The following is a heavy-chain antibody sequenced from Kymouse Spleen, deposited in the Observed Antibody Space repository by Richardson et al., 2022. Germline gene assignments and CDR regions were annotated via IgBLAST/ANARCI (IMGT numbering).Heavy chain of an antibody. CDR3: ARDHDYSNYVGYYYYGMDV. Sequence: EVQLVESGGGLIQPGGSLRLSCAASGFTVSSNYMSWVRQAPGKGLEWVSVIYSGGSTYYADSVKGRFTISRDNSKNTLYLQMNSLRAEDTAVYYCARDHDYSNYVGYYYYGMDVWGQGTTVTVSS. CDR1: GFTVSSNY. V-gene: IGHV3-53*01. D-gene: IGHD4-11,IGHD4-11*01. CDR2: IYSGGST. J-gene: IGHJ6*02.